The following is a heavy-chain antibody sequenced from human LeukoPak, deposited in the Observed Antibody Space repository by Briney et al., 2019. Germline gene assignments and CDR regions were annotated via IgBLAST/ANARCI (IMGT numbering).Heavy chain of an antibody. CDR3: ARGRGYSYGYVTLKFDY. J-gene: IGHJ4*02. D-gene: IGHD5-18*01. CDR1: GGSISSSSYY. V-gene: IGHV4-39*01. CDR2: IYFSGNT. Sequence: SETLSLTCTVSGGSISSSSYYWGWIRQPPGKGLEWIGSIYFSGNTFYNPSLKSRVTISVDTSKNQFSLKLSSVTAADTAVYYCARGRGYSYGYVTLKFDYWGQGTLVTVSS.